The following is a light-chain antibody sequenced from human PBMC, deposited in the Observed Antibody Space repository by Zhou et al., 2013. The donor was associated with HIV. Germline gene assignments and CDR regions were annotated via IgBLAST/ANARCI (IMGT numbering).Light chain of an antibody. CDR2: DAS. J-gene: IGKJ2*01. CDR3: QQNNDRPRT. V-gene: IGKV3-11*01. CDR1: LSVGDY. Sequence: EIVLTQSPATLSLSPGERATLSCRASLSVGDYLAWYQQKPGQAPRLLIFDASKRATGIPARFSGSGSGTEFTLTISSMQSEDFAVYYCQQNNDRPRTFGQGTKLEIK.